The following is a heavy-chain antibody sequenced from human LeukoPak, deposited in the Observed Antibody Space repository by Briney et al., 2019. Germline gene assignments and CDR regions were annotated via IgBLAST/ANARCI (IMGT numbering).Heavy chain of an antibody. V-gene: IGHV5-51*01. CDR1: GYSFTSYW. D-gene: IGHD3-16*02. CDR2: IYPGDSGT. Sequence: GESLKISCKGSGYSFTSYWIGWVRQMPGKGLEWMGIIYPGDSGTRYSPSFQGQVTISADKSISTAYLQWSSLKASDTAMYYCARSEELSLYYFDYWGQGTLVTVSS. J-gene: IGHJ4*02. CDR3: ARSEELSLYYFDY.